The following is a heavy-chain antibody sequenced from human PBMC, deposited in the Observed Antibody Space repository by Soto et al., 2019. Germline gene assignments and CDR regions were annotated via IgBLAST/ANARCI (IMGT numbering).Heavy chain of an antibody. D-gene: IGHD4-17*01. CDR1: GYTFTSYG. J-gene: IGHJ1*01. CDR2: ISPLKGRT. V-gene: IGHV1-18*04. Sequence: QVQLVQSGPDLKRPGASMKVSCKASGYTFTSYGISWVRQAPGQGLEWMAWISPLKGRTQYSQKAQGRVTLSTDTSSNTAYMKMTTLRVDDTAVYYCAMDYGDRPEYFKHWGQDTLVTVS. CDR3: AMDYGDRPEYFKH.